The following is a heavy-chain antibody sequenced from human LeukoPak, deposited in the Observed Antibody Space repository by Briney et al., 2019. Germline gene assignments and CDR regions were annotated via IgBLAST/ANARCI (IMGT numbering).Heavy chain of an antibody. CDR2: INWNGGST. CDR3: ARDFITMVRGVIIDLDY. V-gene: IGHV3-20*04. Sequence: GGSLRLSCAASGFTFDDYGMGWVRQAPGKGLEWVSGINWNGGSTGYADSVKGRFTISRDNAKNSLYLQMNSLRAEDTALYYCARDFITMVRGVIIDLDYWGQGTLVTVSS. D-gene: IGHD3-10*01. J-gene: IGHJ4*02. CDR1: GFTFDDYG.